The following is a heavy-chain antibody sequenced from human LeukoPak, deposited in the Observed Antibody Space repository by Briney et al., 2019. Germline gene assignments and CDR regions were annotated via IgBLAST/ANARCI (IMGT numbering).Heavy chain of an antibody. CDR1: GFTFSSYS. J-gene: IGHJ4*02. Sequence: PGGSLRLSCAASGFTFSSYSMNWVRQAPGKGLEWVSYISSSSTIYYADSVKGRFTISRDNAKNSLYLQMNSLRDEDTAVYYCARDPGLGMWGDYWGQGTLVTVSS. V-gene: IGHV3-48*02. CDR3: ARDPGLGMWGDY. D-gene: IGHD7-27*01. CDR2: ISSSSTI.